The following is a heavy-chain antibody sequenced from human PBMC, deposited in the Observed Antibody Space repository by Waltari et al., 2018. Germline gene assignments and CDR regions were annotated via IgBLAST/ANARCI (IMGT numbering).Heavy chain of an antibody. CDR3: ARAGRNGYSYLDY. V-gene: IGHV3-21*01. CDR2: ISSTGTYT. D-gene: IGHD2-15*01. Sequence: EVNLVESGGGLVRPGGSLSLSCSTSVFPFILPPLNWVRQAPGKGLEWVSLISSTGTYTFYADSVKGRFSISRDNAQTSVYLQLNSLKVEDTAVYYCARAGRNGYSYLDYWGQGTLVTVST. CDR1: VFPFILPP. J-gene: IGHJ4*02.